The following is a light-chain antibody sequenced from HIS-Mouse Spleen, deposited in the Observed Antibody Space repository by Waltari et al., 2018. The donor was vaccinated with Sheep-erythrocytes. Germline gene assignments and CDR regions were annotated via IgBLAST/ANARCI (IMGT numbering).Light chain of an antibody. CDR2: AAS. Sequence: DIQITQSPSSLSASVGDRVTITCRATQSISSYLNWYQQKPGKAPKLLIYAASSLQSGVPSRFSGSGSETDFTLTISSLQPEDFATYYCQQRYSTPYTFDQGTKLEIK. V-gene: IGKV1-39*01. CDR3: QQRYSTPYT. J-gene: IGKJ2*01. CDR1: QSISSY.